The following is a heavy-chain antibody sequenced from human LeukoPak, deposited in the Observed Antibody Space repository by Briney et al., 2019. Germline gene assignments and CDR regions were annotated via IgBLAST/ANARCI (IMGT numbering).Heavy chain of an antibody. CDR2: IRYDGSNK. CDR3: ARGRGGYGDFDY. CDR1: GFTFSSYG. Sequence: GGSLRLSCAASGFTFSSYGMHWVRQAPGKGLEWVAFIRYDGSNKYYADSVKGRFTISRDNTKNTLYLQMNNLRAEDTAVYFCARGRGGYGDFDYWGQGTLVTVSS. V-gene: IGHV3-30*02. J-gene: IGHJ4*02. D-gene: IGHD3-16*01.